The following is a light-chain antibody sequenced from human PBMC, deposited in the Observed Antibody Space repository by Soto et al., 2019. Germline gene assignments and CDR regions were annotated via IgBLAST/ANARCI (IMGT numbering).Light chain of an antibody. CDR1: NSDVGDYNL. J-gene: IGLJ1*01. V-gene: IGLV2-14*01. Sequence: QAVVTQPASVSGSPGQSITISCSGTNSDVGDYNLVSWYQQRPGKAPKLVIFDVSNRPSGVSDRFSGSKSGNTASLTISGLQAEDEGDYFCCSYSTGTTLYVFGSGTKVTVL. CDR2: DVS. CDR3: CSYSTGTTLYV.